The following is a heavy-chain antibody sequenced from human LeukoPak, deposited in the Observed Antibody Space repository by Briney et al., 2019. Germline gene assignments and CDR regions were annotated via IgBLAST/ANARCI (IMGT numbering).Heavy chain of an antibody. Sequence: GSSVKVSCKSSGGTFSSSAISWVRQAPGQGLEWMGGIIPIFGVGNYARKFQDRVTITADESTTTAYMELSSLRSEDTAVYYCARPLDSSGYYYDFWGQGTLVTVSS. V-gene: IGHV1-69*01. J-gene: IGHJ4*02. D-gene: IGHD3-22*01. CDR2: IIPIFGVG. CDR3: ARPLDSSGYYYDF. CDR1: GGTFSSSA.